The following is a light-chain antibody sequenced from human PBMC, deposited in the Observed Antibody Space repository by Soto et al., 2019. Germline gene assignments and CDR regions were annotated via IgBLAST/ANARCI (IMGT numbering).Light chain of an antibody. J-gene: IGKJ4*01. CDR2: TAS. Sequence: IHLTQCPSTLSASVGDRVTITCRASHNIERWMAWYQQKPGKDPSLLIYTASTLQTGVASRFSGSGSGTDFTLTISSLQPEDFATYYCQQSFSPLTFGGGTPQLTFGGGTKVDIK. CDR3: QQSFSPLTFGGGTPQLT. V-gene: IGKV1-39*01. CDR1: HNIERW.